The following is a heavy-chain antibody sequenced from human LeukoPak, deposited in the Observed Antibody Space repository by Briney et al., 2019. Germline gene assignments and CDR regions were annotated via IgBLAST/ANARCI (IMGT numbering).Heavy chain of an antibody. CDR1: GGSIIIDSYY. D-gene: IGHD5-18*01. V-gene: IGHV4-39*01. CDR2: IYYSGSGSA. Sequence: SETLSLTCTVSGGSIIIDSYYWSWIRQPPGKRLDWIGSIYYSGSGSAYYNPPLKSRVTMSVDSSKNQFSLKLSAVSAADTAVYYCARKTGYSYGEFDYWGQGTLVTVSS. J-gene: IGHJ4*02. CDR3: ARKTGYSYGEFDY.